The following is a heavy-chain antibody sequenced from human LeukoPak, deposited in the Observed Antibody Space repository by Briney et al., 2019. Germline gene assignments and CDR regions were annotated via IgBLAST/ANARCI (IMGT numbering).Heavy chain of an antibody. V-gene: IGHV4-39*01. J-gene: IGHJ4*02. CDR2: IYYSGST. Sequence: SETLSLTCTVSGGSISSYYWSWIRQPPGKGLEWIGSIYYSGSTYYNPSLKSRVTISVDTSKNQFSLKLSSVTAADTAVYYCARHSRRVAAASADYWGQGTLVTVSS. CDR3: ARHSRRVAAASADY. D-gene: IGHD6-13*01. CDR1: GGSISSYY.